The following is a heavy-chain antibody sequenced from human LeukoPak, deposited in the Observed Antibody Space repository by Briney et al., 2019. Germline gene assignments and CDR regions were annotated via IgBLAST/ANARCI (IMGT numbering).Heavy chain of an antibody. V-gene: IGHV1-2*02. CDR1: GYTFTGYY. Sequence: GASVKVSCKASGYTFTGYYMHWVRQAPGQGLEWMGWINPNSGGTNYAQKFQGRVTMTRDTSISTAYMELSRLRSDDTAVYYCASSPWIPTIAAAGKHRNWFDPWGQGTLVTVSS. CDR2: INPNSGGT. CDR3: ASSPWIPTIAAAGKHRNWFDP. J-gene: IGHJ5*02. D-gene: IGHD6-13*01.